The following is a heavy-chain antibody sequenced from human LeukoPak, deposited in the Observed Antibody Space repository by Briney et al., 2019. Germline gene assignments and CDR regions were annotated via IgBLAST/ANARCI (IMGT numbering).Heavy chain of an antibody. CDR2: IYPGDSDT. CDR3: ARLLYYGDYEDYFDY. CDR1: GYSFTSYW. J-gene: IGHJ4*02. V-gene: IGHV5-51*01. Sequence: GEALKISCKGSGYSFTSYWIGWVRQMPGKGLEWMGIIYPGDSDTRYSPSFQGQVTISADKSISTAYLQWSSLKASDTAMYYCARLLYYGDYEDYFDYWGQGTLVPVSS. D-gene: IGHD4-17*01.